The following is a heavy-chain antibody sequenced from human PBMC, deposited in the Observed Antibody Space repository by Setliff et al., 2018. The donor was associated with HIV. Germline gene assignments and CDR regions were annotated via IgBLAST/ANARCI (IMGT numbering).Heavy chain of an antibody. J-gene: IGHJ3*02. Sequence: SETLSLTCTVSGGSISSSSYYWGWIRQPPGKGLEWIGSIYYSGSTYYNPSLRSRVTISVDTSKNQFSLKLSSVTAADTAVYYCARQSVRHDAFDIWGQGTMVTVSS. V-gene: IGHV4-39*01. CDR3: ARQSVRHDAFDI. CDR1: GGSISSSSYY. D-gene: IGHD4-17*01. CDR2: IYYSGST.